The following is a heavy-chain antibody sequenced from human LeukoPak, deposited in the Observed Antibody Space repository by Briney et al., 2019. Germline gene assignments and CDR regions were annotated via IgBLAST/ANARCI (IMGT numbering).Heavy chain of an antibody. CDR1: GFTFGDYA. J-gene: IGHJ6*02. V-gene: IGHV3-49*04. Sequence: PGGSLRLSCTASGFTFGDYAMSWVRQAPGKGLEWVGFIRSKAYGGTTEYAASVKGRFTISRDDSKSIAYLQMNSLKTEDTAVYYCTRDPSGTTLSYYYYGMDVWGQGTTVTVSS. CDR2: IRSKAYGGTT. D-gene: IGHD3-10*01. CDR3: TRDPSGTTLSYYYYGMDV.